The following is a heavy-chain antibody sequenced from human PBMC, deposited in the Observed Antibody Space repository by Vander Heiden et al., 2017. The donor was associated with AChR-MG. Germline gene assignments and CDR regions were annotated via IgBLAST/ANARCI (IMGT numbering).Heavy chain of an antibody. Sequence: QVHLVDSGVGLVNPGGSLRLSCPPAGFGSSYYSMTWLRPAPGKGLEWVAYISGSGTHTTYAESMKGRFTISRDNAENSVFLQMNSLRAEDTAVYYCARVAGTAAAGTSDHWGQGTLVTVSS. V-gene: IGHV3-11*05. D-gene: IGHD6-13*01. J-gene: IGHJ4*02. CDR3: ARVAGTAAAGTSDH. CDR2: ISGSGTHT. CDR1: GFGSSYYS.